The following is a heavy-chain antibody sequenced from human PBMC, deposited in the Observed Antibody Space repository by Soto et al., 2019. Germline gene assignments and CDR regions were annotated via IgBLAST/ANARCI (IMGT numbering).Heavy chain of an antibody. Sequence: QLRLQESGSGLVKPSQTLSLTCAVSGGSISSGGYSWSWIRQPPGKGLEWIGYIYHSGSSYFNPSLKSRLIMSVDRNKNQCSLNLSYVTAADTAVYYCARDYGSGVDVWGQGNTVTVSS. V-gene: IGHV4-30-2*01. CDR2: IYHSGSS. CDR1: GGSISSGGYS. J-gene: IGHJ6*02. CDR3: ARDYGSGVDV. D-gene: IGHD3-10*01.